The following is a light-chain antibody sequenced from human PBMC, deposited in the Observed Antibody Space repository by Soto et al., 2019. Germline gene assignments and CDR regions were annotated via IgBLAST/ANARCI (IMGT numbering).Light chain of an antibody. CDR2: DAY. Sequence: EIVLTQSPATLSLSPGERATLSCRASQSVRNKLAWYQQRPGRAPRLLIYDAYNRATGISARFSGSGSGTDFTLTISSLEPEDFAVYYCQQRSNWPVTFGQGTRLEI. J-gene: IGKJ5*01. CDR1: QSVRNK. CDR3: QQRSNWPVT. V-gene: IGKV3-11*01.